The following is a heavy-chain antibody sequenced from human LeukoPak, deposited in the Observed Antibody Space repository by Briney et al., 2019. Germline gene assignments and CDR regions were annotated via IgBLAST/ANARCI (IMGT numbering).Heavy chain of an antibody. J-gene: IGHJ4*02. CDR3: ARKVPETYYYDSSGYYQDY. D-gene: IGHD3-22*01. CDR2: ISSSSSYI. V-gene: IGHV3-21*01. Sequence: PGGSLRLSCAASGFTFSSYSMNWVRQAPGKGLEWVSSISSSSSYIYYADSVKGRFTISRDNAKNSLYLQMNSLRAEDTAVYYCARKVPETYYYDSSGYYQDYWGQGTLVTVSS. CDR1: GFTFSSYS.